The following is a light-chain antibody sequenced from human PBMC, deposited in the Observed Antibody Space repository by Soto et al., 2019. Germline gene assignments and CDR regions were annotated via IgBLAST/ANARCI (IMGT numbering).Light chain of an antibody. Sequence: DIQMTQSPSTVSAYVGNRVTISFRASQSISRWLAWYQQKPGKAPTLLIYHASSLESGVPSRFSGSGSGTEFTLTISSLQPDDVATYYCQQYNTYLSFGQGTKVDI. V-gene: IGKV1-5*01. CDR2: HAS. J-gene: IGKJ1*01. CDR3: QQYNTYLS. CDR1: QSISRW.